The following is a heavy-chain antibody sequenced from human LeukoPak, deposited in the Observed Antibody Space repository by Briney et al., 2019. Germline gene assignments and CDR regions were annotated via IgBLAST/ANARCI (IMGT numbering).Heavy chain of an antibody. D-gene: IGHD3-10*01. CDR1: GFTFSSYG. J-gene: IGHJ4*02. CDR2: VNHSGNT. CDR3: ARGRRVGSYSPLDN. V-gene: IGHV4-34*01. Sequence: KPGGSLRLSCAASGFTFSSYGMSWIRQPPGKGLEWIGEVNHSGNTNYNPSLRSRATTSVDTSKNQLSLKLSSVTAADTAVYYCARGRRVGSYSPLDNWGQGTLVTVSS.